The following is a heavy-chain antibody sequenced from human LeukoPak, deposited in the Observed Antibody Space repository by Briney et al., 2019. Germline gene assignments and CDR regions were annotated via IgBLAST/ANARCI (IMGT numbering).Heavy chain of an antibody. D-gene: IGHD3-22*01. V-gene: IGHV1-69*13. CDR2: IIPIFGTA. J-gene: IGHJ4*02. CDR3: ARDYYDSSGYLE. Sequence: SVKVSCKASGGTFSSYAISWVRQAPGQGLEWMGGIIPIFGTANCAQKFQGRVTITADESTSTAYMELSSLRSEDTAVYYCARDYYDSSGYLEWGQGTLVTVSS. CDR1: GGTFSSYA.